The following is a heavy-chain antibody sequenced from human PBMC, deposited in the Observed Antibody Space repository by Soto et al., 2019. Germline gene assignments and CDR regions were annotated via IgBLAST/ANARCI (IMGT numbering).Heavy chain of an antibody. Sequence: SETLSLTCTVYCGSFSGYSWSCIRQPPWKGLEWIVEINQSGNANYNPSLKSRVTISVDKSKNQFSLKLSSVTAADTAVDYCARDHLQGFIVSAVVGHFEYWGQGAMLTVSS. V-gene: IGHV4-34*01. CDR3: ARDHLQGFIVSAVVGHFEY. CDR1: CGSFSGYS. J-gene: IGHJ4*02. CDR2: INQSGNA. D-gene: IGHD2-15*01.